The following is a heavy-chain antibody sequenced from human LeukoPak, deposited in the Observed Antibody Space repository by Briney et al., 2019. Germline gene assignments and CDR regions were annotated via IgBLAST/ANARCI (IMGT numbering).Heavy chain of an antibody. V-gene: IGHV3-7*01. D-gene: IGHD3-10*01. CDR2: IKQDGKEK. CDR3: ARVRGSGSYEGNFDY. J-gene: IGHJ4*02. CDR1: GFTFSSYW. Sequence: GGSLRLSCAASGFTFSSYWMSWVRQAPGKGLEWVANIKQDGKEKYYVDSVKGRFTISRDNAKNSLYLQMNSLRAEDTAVYYCARVRGSGSYEGNFDYWGQGTLVTVSS.